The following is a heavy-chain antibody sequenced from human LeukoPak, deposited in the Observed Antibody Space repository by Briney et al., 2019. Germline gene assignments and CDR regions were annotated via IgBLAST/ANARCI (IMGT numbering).Heavy chain of an antibody. J-gene: IGHJ4*02. D-gene: IGHD5-12*01. Sequence: PGGSLRLSCAASGFTFDDYAMHWVRQAPGEGLEWVSGISWNSGSIGYADSVKGRFTISRDNAKNSLYLQMNSLRAEDTALYYCAKDMNIVATSSYFDYWGQGTLVTVSS. CDR1: GFTFDDYA. V-gene: IGHV3-9*01. CDR2: ISWNSGSI. CDR3: AKDMNIVATSSYFDY.